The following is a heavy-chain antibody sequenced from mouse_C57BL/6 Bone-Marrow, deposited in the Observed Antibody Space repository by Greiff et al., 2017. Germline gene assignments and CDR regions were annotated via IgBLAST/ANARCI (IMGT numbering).Heavy chain of an antibody. D-gene: IGHD1-1*01. J-gene: IGHJ4*01. V-gene: IGHV1-53*01. CDR1: GYTFTSYW. CDR3: ARSYGTTVVATIYYAMDY. Sequence: QVQLQQPGTELVKPGASVKLSCKASGYTFTSYWMHWVKQRPGQGLEWIGNINPSNGGTNYNEKFKSKATLTVDKSSSTAYMQLSSLTSEDSAVYYCARSYGTTVVATIYYAMDYWGQGTSVTVSS. CDR2: INPSNGGT.